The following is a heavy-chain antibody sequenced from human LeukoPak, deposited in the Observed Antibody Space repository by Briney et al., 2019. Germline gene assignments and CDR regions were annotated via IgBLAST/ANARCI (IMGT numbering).Heavy chain of an antibody. CDR3: AKDKNGGSSN. V-gene: IGHV3-23*01. D-gene: IGHD2-15*01. CDR2: ISGSGGST. J-gene: IGHJ4*02. CDR1: GFTFSSYE. Sequence: GGSLRLSCAASGFTFSSYEMNWVRQAPGKGLEWVSAISGSGGSTYYADSVKGRFTTSRDNSKNTLYLQMNSLRAEDTAVYYCAKDKNGGSSNWGQGTLVTVSS.